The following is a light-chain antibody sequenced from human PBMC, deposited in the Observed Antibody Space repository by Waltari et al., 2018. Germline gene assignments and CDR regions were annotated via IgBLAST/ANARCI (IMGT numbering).Light chain of an antibody. J-gene: IGLJ2*01. Sequence: QSVLTQPHSASGTPGQMVTISCSGSRSNLGCTPVNCYQQLPGAAPKLPLYSNHQRPSGVPDRFSGSKSGPSASLGISGLQSEDEADYYCATWDDSLNGQLFGGGTKLTVL. CDR1: RSNLGCTP. CDR2: SNH. V-gene: IGLV1-44*01. CDR3: ATWDDSLNGQL.